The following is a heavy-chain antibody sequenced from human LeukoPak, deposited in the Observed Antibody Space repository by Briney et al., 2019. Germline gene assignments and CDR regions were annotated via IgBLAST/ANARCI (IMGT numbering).Heavy chain of an antibody. D-gene: IGHD6-6*01. CDR2: IYTSGST. Sequence: SETLSLTCTVSGGSISSYYWSWIRQPAGKGLEWIGRIYTSGSTNYNPSLKSRVTMSVDTSKNQFSLKLSSVTAADTAVYYCARDSSIAASYYFDYWGQGTLVTVSS. CDR3: ARDSSIAASYYFDY. J-gene: IGHJ4*02. CDR1: GGSISSYY. V-gene: IGHV4-4*07.